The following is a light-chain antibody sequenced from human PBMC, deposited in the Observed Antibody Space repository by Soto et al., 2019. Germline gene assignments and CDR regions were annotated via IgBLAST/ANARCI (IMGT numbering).Light chain of an antibody. CDR2: HAS. V-gene: IGKV3-20*01. CDR3: LQYASARRT. CDR1: QSVSRNF. J-gene: IGKJ2*01. Sequence: ENVLTQSPGTLSLSPGERATLSCRASQSVSRNFLAWYQQKPGQAPRLLLYHASNRATGIPDRLSGSGSGTDFTLTISRLEPEDFAMYSCLQYASARRTFGQGTNLEIK.